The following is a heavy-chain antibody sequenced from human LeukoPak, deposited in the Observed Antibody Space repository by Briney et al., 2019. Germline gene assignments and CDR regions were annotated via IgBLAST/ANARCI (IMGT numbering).Heavy chain of an antibody. CDR3: ARGGGGNFAHPFDN. J-gene: IGHJ3*02. CDR2: ISYDGSNK. Sequence: PGGSLRLSCAASGFTFSSYAMHWVRQAPGKGLEWVAVISYDGSNKYYADSVKGRFTISRDSSKNTLYLQMNSLRAEDTAVYYCARGGGGNFAHPFDNWDQGTMVTVSS. D-gene: IGHD4-23*01. CDR1: GFTFSSYA. V-gene: IGHV3-30*04.